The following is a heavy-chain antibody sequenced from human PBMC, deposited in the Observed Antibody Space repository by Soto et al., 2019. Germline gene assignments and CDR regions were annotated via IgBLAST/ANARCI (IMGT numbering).Heavy chain of an antibody. CDR1: GFTFSSYA. J-gene: IGHJ4*02. Sequence: GGSLRLSCAASGFTFSSYAMSWVRQAPGKGLEWVSAISGSGGSTYYADSVKGRFTTSRDNSKNTLYLQMNSLRAEDTAVYYCAKSTVSPWYFDYWGQGTLVTVSS. V-gene: IGHV3-23*01. CDR2: ISGSGGST. D-gene: IGHD4-17*01. CDR3: AKSTVSPWYFDY.